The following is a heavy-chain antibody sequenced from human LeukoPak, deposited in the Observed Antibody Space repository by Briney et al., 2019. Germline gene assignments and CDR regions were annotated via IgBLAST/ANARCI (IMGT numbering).Heavy chain of an antibody. V-gene: IGHV4-38-2*01. CDR2: IYHSGST. J-gene: IGHJ4*02. CDR1: GYSISSGYS. Sequence: PSETLSLTCGVSGYSISSGYSWGWVRQPPGKGLEWIGTIYHSGSTYYNPSLKSRVTLSVDTSKNQFSLRLSSVTAADTAVYYCARTKYHLSIGCLEYWGQGTLVTVSS. CDR3: ARTKYHLSIGCLEY. D-gene: IGHD2-2*01.